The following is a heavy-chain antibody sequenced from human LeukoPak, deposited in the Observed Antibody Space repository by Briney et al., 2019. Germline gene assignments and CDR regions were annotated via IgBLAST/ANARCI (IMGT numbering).Heavy chain of an antibody. CDR1: GGSISSDNYF. D-gene: IGHD1-26*01. Sequence: PSETLSLTCIVSGGSISSDNYFWSWIRQHPGKSLEWIGYIYYSGSIYYNPSLKSRVAISVDTSTNQFSLRLSSVTAADTAVYYCAREVIVAADTDAFDIWGQGTMVTVSS. J-gene: IGHJ3*02. CDR2: IYYSGSI. V-gene: IGHV4-31*03. CDR3: AREVIVAADTDAFDI.